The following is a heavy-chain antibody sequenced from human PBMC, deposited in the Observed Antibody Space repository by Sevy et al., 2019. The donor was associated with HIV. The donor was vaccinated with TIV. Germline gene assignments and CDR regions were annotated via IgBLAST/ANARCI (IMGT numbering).Heavy chain of an antibody. CDR2: ISGLNNYI. D-gene: IGHD6-13*01. J-gene: IGHJ4*02. CDR1: GFTFSSYS. Sequence: GGSLRLSCSASGFTFSSYSMNWVRQAPGKGLEWVSSISGLNNYIYYADSVKGRFTISRDNAKNSLYLQMNSLRAEDTAVYYCAREGDSWLPFDYWGQGTLVTVSS. CDR3: AREGDSWLPFDY. V-gene: IGHV3-21*01.